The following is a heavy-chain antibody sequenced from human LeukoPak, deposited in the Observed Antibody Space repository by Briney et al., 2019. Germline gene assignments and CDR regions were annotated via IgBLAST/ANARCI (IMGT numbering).Heavy chain of an antibody. CDR2: ISSSSSTI. CDR1: GFTFSSYS. V-gene: IGHV3-48*01. J-gene: IGHJ4*02. Sequence: GGSLRLSCAASGFTFSSYSMNWVRQAPGKGLEWVSYISSSSSTIYYADSVKGRFTISRDNSKNTLYLQMNSLRAEDTAVYYCLGFGELQNFDYWGQGTLVTVSS. CDR3: LGFGELQNFDY. D-gene: IGHD3-10*01.